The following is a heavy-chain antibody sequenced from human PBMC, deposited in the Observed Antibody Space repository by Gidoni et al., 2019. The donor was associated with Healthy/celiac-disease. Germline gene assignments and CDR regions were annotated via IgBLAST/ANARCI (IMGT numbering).Heavy chain of an antibody. CDR3: ARELLGGTATYFDY. D-gene: IGHD2-15*01. J-gene: IGHJ4*02. Sequence: QVQLVQSGAEVTKPGSSVKVYCKASGGTFSSYAISWVRQAPGQGLEWMGGIIPIFGTANYAQKFQGRVTITADESTSTAYMELSSLRSEDTAVYYCARELLGGTATYFDYWGQGTLVTVSS. V-gene: IGHV1-69*01. CDR1: GGTFSSYA. CDR2: IIPIFGTA.